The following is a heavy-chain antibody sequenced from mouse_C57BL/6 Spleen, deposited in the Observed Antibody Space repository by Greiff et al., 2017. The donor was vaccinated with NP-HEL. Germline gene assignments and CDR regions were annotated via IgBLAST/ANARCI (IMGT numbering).Heavy chain of an antibody. CDR2: IDPSDSYT. CDR3: ALLYGSTPAWFAY. V-gene: IGHV1-50*01. J-gene: IGHJ3*01. CDR1: GYTFTSYW. Sequence: QVQLQQPGAELVKPGASVKLSCKAPGYTFTSYWMQWVKQRPGQGLEWIGEIDPSDSYTNYNQKFKGKATLTVDTSSSTAYMQLSSLTSEDSAVYYCALLYGSTPAWFAYWGQGTLVTVSA. D-gene: IGHD1-1*01.